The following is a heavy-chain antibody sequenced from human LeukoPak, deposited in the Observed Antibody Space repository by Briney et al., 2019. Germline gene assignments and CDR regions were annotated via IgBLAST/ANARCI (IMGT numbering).Heavy chain of an antibody. Sequence: PGGSLRLSCATSGFPFSSYAMHGVRQAPGKGLEWVALISYDGINQYYADSVKGRFIISRDNSKNTLYLQLNSLRLEDTAVYYCTLTTFGVVYYFDYGGQGTLVTVSS. CDR2: ISYDGINQ. V-gene: IGHV3-30*04. D-gene: IGHD1/OR15-1a*01. CDR1: GFPFSSYA. CDR3: TLTTFGVVYYFDY. J-gene: IGHJ4*02.